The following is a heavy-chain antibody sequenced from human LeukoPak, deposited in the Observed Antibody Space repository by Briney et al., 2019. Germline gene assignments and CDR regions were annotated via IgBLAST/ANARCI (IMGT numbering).Heavy chain of an antibody. CDR3: ARDYYDSSGYYYLRY. CDR1: GFTFSSYA. Sequence: GGSLRLSCAASGFTFSSYAMSWVRQAPRKGLEWVSAISGRGGGTYYADSLKRRFLISRENAKNSLYLQMNSLRAEDTAVYYCARDYYDSSGYYYLRYWGQGPLVTVSS. V-gene: IGHV3-23*01. CDR2: ISGRGGGT. D-gene: IGHD3-22*01. J-gene: IGHJ4*02.